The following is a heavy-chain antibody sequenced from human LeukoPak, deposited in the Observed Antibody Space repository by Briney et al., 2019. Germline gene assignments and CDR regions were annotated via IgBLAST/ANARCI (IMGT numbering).Heavy chain of an antibody. D-gene: IGHD3-22*01. CDR1: GFTFSSYS. CDR2: ISSSSGYI. V-gene: IGHV3-21*01. Sequence: GGSLRLSCAASGFTFSSYSMNWVRQAPGKGLEWVSSISSSSGYIYYADSVKGRFTISRDNAKNSLYLQMNSLRAEDTAVYYCARVGGYYDSSGYYFDYWGQGTLVTVSS. J-gene: IGHJ4*02. CDR3: ARVGGYYDSSGYYFDY.